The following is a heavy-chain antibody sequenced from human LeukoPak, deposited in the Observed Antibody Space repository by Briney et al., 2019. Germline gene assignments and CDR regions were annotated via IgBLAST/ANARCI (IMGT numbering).Heavy chain of an antibody. CDR2: IYYSGST. CDR1: GGSISSGGYY. V-gene: IGHV4-31*03. J-gene: IGHJ3*02. D-gene: IGHD6-13*01. CDR3: ARENSSSRYHRAFDI. Sequence: SQTLSLTCTVSGGSISSGGYYWSWIRQHPGKGLEWIGYIYYSGSTYYNPSLKSRVTISVDTSKNQFSLKLSSVTAADTAVYYCARENSSSRYHRAFDIWGQGTMVTVSS.